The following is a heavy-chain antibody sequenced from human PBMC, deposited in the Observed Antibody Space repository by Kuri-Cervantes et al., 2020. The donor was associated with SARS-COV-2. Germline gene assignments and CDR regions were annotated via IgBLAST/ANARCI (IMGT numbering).Heavy chain of an antibody. J-gene: IGHJ6*03. V-gene: IGHV3-48*01. CDR1: GFTFSSYS. CDR3: SRTYDSSGSLYYYYYMDV. D-gene: IGHD3-22*01. Sequence: GESLKISCAASGFTFSSYSMNWVRQAPGKGLEWVSCISSSSSTIYYADSVKGRFTISRDNAKNSLYLQMNSLRAEDTAVYYCSRTYDSSGSLYYYYYMDVWGKGTTVTVSS. CDR2: ISSSSSTI.